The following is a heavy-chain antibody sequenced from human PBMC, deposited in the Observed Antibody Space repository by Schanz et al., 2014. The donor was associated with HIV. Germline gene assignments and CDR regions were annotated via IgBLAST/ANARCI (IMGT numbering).Heavy chain of an antibody. J-gene: IGHJ4*02. D-gene: IGHD4-17*01. V-gene: IGHV3-7*01. CDR2: IKQDGSEK. CDR3: ARDLHDYGDARTDY. CDR1: GFTLSSYW. Sequence: EEQLVESGGGLVQPGGSLRLSCAASGFTLSSYWMSWVRQAPGKGLEWVANIKQDGSEKYHADSVKGRFTISRDNAKNSLHLQMSRLGAEDTAVYYCARDLHDYGDARTDYWGQGILVTVSS.